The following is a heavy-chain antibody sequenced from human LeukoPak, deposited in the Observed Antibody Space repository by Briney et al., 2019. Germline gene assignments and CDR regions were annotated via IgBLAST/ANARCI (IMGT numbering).Heavy chain of an antibody. CDR1: GFIFGSYS. D-gene: IGHD1-26*01. Sequence: GGSLRLSCVASGFIFGSYSMNWVRQAPGKGLEWIAYITSDESTKSYADSVKGRFTISRDNDKNSLYLHMNSLRAEDTALYYCVRGNLGGFDPWGQGSRVTVSS. V-gene: IGHV3-48*01. CDR3: VRGNLGGFDP. J-gene: IGHJ5*02. CDR2: ITSDESTK.